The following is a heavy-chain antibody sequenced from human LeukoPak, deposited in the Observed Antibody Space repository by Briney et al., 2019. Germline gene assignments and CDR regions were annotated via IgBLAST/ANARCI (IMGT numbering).Heavy chain of an antibody. CDR3: STEAVVTVTGFDS. CDR2: ISNDGNMI. CDR1: GFTFSTYS. J-gene: IGHJ4*02. Sequence: GGSLRLSCAASGFTFSTYSMHWVRQAPGKGLDWVAVISNDGNMIYYADSVKGRFTISRDNSKKKLYLQMNSLRAEDTAVYYCSTEAVVTVTGFDSCGQGTLVTVSS. D-gene: IGHD4-11*01. V-gene: IGHV3-30-3*01.